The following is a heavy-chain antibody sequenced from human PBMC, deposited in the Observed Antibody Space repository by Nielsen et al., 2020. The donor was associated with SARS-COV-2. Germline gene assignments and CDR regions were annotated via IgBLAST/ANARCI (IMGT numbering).Heavy chain of an antibody. D-gene: IGHD5-24*01. Sequence: GGSLRLSCAASGFTFDDYAMHWVRQAPGKGLEWVSGISWNSGSIGYADSVKGRFTISRDNAKNSLYLQMNSLRAEDTALYYCAKDSGKDGYNFEDYWGQGTLVTVSS. CDR1: GFTFDDYA. CDR2: ISWNSGSI. V-gene: IGHV3-9*01. J-gene: IGHJ4*02. CDR3: AKDSGKDGYNFEDY.